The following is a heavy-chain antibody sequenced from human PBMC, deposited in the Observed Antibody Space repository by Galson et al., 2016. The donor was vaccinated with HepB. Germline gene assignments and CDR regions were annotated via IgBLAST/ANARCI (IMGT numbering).Heavy chain of an antibody. J-gene: IGHJ4*02. CDR1: GFTFSDFG. CDR2: ISYGGSNK. Sequence: SLRLSCAASGFTFSDFGMHWVRQAPDKGLEWVAVISYGGSNKYYADSVKGRFTISRDNSKNTLYLQMNSLRAEDTAVYYCARRFSSGWYPAYWGQGTQVTVSS. CDR3: ARRFSSGWYPAY. V-gene: IGHV3-30*03. D-gene: IGHD6-19*01.